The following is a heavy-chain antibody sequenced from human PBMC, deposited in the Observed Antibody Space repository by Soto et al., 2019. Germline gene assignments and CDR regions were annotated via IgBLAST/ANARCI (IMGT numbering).Heavy chain of an antibody. CDR3: ARLDPGTVTTLDY. Sequence: GGSLRLSCAASGFTVSSNYMNWVRQAPGKGLEWVSIVYSGGETNYADSVKGRFTISRDNSKNTLYLQMNSLRAEDTAVYYCARLDPGTVTTLDYWGQGTLVTVSS. CDR2: VYSGGET. J-gene: IGHJ4*02. CDR1: GFTVSSNY. D-gene: IGHD4-17*01. V-gene: IGHV3-66*04.